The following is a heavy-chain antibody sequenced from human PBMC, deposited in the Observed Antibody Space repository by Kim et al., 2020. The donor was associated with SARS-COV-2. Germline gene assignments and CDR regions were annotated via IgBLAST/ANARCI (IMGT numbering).Heavy chain of an antibody. V-gene: IGHV3-48*02. Sequence: ADSVKGRFTISRDNAKNSMYLQINSLRDEDTAVYYCARAPPEYSSSSFDYWGQGTLVTVSS. D-gene: IGHD6-13*01. CDR3: ARAPPEYSSSSFDY. J-gene: IGHJ4*02.